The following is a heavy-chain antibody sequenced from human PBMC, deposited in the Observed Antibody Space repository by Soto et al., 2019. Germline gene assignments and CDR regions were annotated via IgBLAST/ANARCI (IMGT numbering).Heavy chain of an antibody. D-gene: IGHD3-3*01. CDR2: IYYSGST. J-gene: IGHJ6*02. CDR1: GGSISSSSYY. Sequence: SETLSLTCTVSGGSISSSSYYWGWIRQPPGKGLEWIGSIYYSGSTYYNPSLKSRVIISVDTSKNQFSLKLSSVTAADTAVYYCASEVGGYYYYYYGMDVWGQGTTVTVSS. CDR3: ASEVGGYYYYYYGMDV. V-gene: IGHV4-39*01.